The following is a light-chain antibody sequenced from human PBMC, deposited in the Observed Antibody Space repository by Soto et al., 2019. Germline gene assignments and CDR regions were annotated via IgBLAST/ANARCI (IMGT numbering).Light chain of an antibody. J-gene: IGKJ5*01. V-gene: IGKV3-20*01. CDR1: QSVGSNY. Sequence: EIVLTQSPGTLSLSPGARATLSCRASQSVGSNYLARYQQTPGQAPRLLIHGASTRATGIPDRFSGSGSGTDFTLTLSRLEYEDSAVYYCQLYARSPLTFGQGTRLDIQ. CDR3: QLYARSPLT. CDR2: GAS.